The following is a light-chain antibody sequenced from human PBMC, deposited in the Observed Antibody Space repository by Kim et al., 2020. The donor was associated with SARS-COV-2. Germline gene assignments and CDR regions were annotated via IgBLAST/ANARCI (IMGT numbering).Light chain of an antibody. J-gene: IGKJ1*01. Sequence: AIRMTQATSSFSASTGDRVTITCRASQGISSYLAWYQQKPGKAPKLLIYAASTLQSGVPSRFSGSGSGTDFTLTISCLQSEDFATYYCQQYYSYPWTFGQGTKVDI. CDR3: QQYYSYPWT. V-gene: IGKV1-8*01. CDR1: QGISSY. CDR2: AAS.